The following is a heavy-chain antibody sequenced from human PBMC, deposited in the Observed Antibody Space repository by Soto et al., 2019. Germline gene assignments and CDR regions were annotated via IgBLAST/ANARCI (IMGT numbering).Heavy chain of an antibody. Sequence: SETLSLTCSVSGGSISSYYWSWIRQAPGKGLEWIGFTSYSGSTNYNPSLKSRGTMSVDTSKNQFSLKMSSVTAADTAVYYCPSLLADYYDAGGSPGVSTCMDVWGQGTTVTVSS. CDR1: GGSISSYY. V-gene: IGHV4-59*01. J-gene: IGHJ6*02. CDR2: TSYSGST. D-gene: IGHD3-22*01. CDR3: PSLLADYYDAGGSPGVSTCMDV.